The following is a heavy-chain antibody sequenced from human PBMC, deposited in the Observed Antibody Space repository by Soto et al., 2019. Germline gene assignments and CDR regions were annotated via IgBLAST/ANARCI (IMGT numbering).Heavy chain of an antibody. V-gene: IGHV1-69*01. CDR1: GGTFRNSG. CDR3: ARGGGYCSSINCYDWSLNWFDT. Sequence: QVQLVQSGPEVKKPGSSVKVSCTASGGTFRNSGISWVRQAPGQGLEWMGGIIPDHGVAKYGQRLQGKRKITADESTSKANTELKGRRSEERAIYYCARGGGYCSSINCYDWSLNWFDTWGQGTLVTVSS. J-gene: IGHJ5*02. CDR2: IIPDHGVA. D-gene: IGHD2-2*01.